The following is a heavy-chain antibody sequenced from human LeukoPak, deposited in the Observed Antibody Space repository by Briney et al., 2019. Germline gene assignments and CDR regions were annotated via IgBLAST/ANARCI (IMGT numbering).Heavy chain of an antibody. CDR2: INGGNGNT. D-gene: IGHD3-10*01. V-gene: IGHV1-3*01. CDR1: GYTVTSYA. CDR3: ARDLTMIRGAAFYYYYGMDV. J-gene: IGHJ6*04. Sequence: GASVKVSCKASGYTVTSYAIYWVRQAPGQRLEWLGWINGGNGNTKYSQKFQDRVTITRDTSSSTAYMELSSLRSEDTAVYYCARDLTMIRGAAFYYYYGMDVWGKGPTVTVSS.